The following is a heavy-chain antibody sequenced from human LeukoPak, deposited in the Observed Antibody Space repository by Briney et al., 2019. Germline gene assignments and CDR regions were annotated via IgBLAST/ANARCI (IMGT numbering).Heavy chain of an antibody. CDR3: VRETTTEYYDSSGYYRQTEVFDA. CDR2: VYYSGRT. D-gene: IGHD3-22*01. V-gene: IGHV4-61*01. J-gene: IGHJ3*01. CDR1: GDSVRSDTYY. Sequence: SEALSLTCTVSGDSVRSDTYYWSWIRQPPGKGLEWIGFVYYSGRTNYNASLKSRVTMSVDTSKNQFSLMLRSVTAADTAVYYCVRETTTEYYDSSGYYRQTEVFDAWGQGTMVTVSS.